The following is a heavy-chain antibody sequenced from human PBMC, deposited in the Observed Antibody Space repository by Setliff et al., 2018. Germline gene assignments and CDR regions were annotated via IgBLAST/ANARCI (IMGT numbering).Heavy chain of an antibody. CDR2: IKQDGSEK. J-gene: IGHJ3*02. V-gene: IGHV3-7*01. CDR1: GFTFTSYW. CDR3: ARDATYYDFWSDYSPDAFDI. D-gene: IGHD3-3*01. Sequence: GGSLRLSCEASGFTFTSYWMSWVRQAPGKGLEWVANIKQDGSEKYYVDSVKGRFAISRDNAKNSLYLQMNSLGAEDTAMYYCARDATYYDFWSDYSPDAFDIWGQGTMVTVSS.